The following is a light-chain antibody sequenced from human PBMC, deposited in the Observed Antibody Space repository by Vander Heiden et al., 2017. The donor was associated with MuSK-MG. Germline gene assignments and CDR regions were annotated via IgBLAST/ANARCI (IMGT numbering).Light chain of an antibody. J-gene: IGKJ3*01. CDR3: QEYNSAPSAT. Sequence: DVQMTQSPSSLSVSVGGRVTITCRASQDIKNYLAWYQQKPGKVPKLLIYGASTLQSGVPSRFSGSGSGTDFTLTISGLQPEDVATYYCQEYNSAPSATFGPGTKVDIK. CDR1: QDIKNY. V-gene: IGKV1-27*01. CDR2: GAS.